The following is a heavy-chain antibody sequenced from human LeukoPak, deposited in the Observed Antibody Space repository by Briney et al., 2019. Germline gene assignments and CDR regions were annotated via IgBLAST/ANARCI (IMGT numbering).Heavy chain of an antibody. CDR3: ARRVATSGNFFDY. J-gene: IGHJ4*02. Sequence: SETLSLTCTVVGGAINRRNYYWGWIRQSPGKGLEWIGSTYYSGSVNNNPSLQSRVTISVDTSRNQFSLKLTSVTAADTAVYYCARRVATSGNFFDYWGPGTLVTVSS. CDR1: GGAINRRNYY. CDR2: TYYSGSV. D-gene: IGHD3-3*01. V-gene: IGHV4-39*01.